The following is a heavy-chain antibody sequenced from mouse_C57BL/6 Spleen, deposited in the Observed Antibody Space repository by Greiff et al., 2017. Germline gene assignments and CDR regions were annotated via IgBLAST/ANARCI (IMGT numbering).Heavy chain of an antibody. Sequence: QVHVKQPGAELVKPGASVKVSCKASGYTFTSYWMHWVKQRPGQGLEWIGDIYPGSGSTNYNEKFKSKATLTVDTSSSTAYMQLSSLTSEDSAVYYCARKMGTYFDYWGQGTTLTVSS. J-gene: IGHJ2*01. CDR3: ARKMGTYFDY. D-gene: IGHD2-3*01. CDR1: GYTFTSYW. CDR2: IYPGSGST. V-gene: IGHV1-55*01.